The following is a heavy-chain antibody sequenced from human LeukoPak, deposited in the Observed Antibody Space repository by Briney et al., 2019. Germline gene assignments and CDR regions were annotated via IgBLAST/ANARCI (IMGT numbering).Heavy chain of an antibody. CDR1: GGSVSSSTYY. V-gene: IGHV4-39*07. CDR2: IYYSGST. D-gene: IGHD2-15*01. CDR3: ARGITPDY. J-gene: IGHJ4*02. Sequence: SETLSLTCTVSGGSVSSSTYYWGWIRQPPGKELEWIGTIYYSGSTYYNPSLKSRVTISVDTSKNQFSLKLSSVTAADTAVYYCARGITPDYWGQGTLVTVSS.